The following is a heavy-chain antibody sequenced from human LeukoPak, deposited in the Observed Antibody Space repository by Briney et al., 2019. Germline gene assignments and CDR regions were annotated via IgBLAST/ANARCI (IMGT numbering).Heavy chain of an antibody. V-gene: IGHV3-7*01. CDR2: VNRDGSET. Sequence: PGGSLRLSCAASGFALSSHWMTWVRQVPGRGPEWVANVNRDGSETYYLDSVKGRFTISKDNAKNSLYLQMNSLRDEDTAVYYCARHGYSYGGLAGYWGQGTLVTVSS. CDR3: ARHGYSYGGLAGY. D-gene: IGHD5-18*01. CDR1: GFALSSHW. J-gene: IGHJ4*02.